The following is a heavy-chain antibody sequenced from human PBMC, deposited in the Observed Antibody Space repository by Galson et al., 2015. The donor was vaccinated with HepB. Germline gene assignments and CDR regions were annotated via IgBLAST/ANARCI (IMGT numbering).Heavy chain of an antibody. D-gene: IGHD6-13*01. Sequence: LSLTCTVSGGSISSGGYYWSWIRQHPGKGLEWIGYIYYSGSTYYNPSLKSRVTISVDTSKNQFSLKLSSVTAADTAVYYCARQPTAARPHYYFDYWGQGTLVTVSS. J-gene: IGHJ4*02. CDR1: GGSISSGGYY. CDR2: IYYSGST. CDR3: ARQPTAARPHYYFDY. V-gene: IGHV4-31*03.